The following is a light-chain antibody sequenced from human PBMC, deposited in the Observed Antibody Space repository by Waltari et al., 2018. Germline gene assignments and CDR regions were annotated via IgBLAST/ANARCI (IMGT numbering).Light chain of an antibody. CDR2: DVS. V-gene: IGLV2-11*01. J-gene: IGLJ2*01. CDR1: SSDVGGYNY. Sequence: QSALTQPRSVSGSPGQSVTISCTGTSSDVGGYNYVSWYQQHPGKAPKLMIYDVSKRPSGGPDRFSGSKSGNTASLTISGRQAEDEADYDCGSYAGSDTFDVVFGGGTKLTVL. CDR3: GSYAGSDTFDVV.